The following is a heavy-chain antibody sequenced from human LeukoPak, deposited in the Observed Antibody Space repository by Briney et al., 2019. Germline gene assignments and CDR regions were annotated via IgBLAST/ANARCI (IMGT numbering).Heavy chain of an antibody. CDR1: GFTFSSYW. D-gene: IGHD6-6*01. Sequence: QAGGSLRLSCAASGFTFSSYWMSWVRQAPGKGLEGVANIKQDGSEKYYEDSVKGRYTISRDNAKNSLYLQMNSLRAEDTAVYYCARAYSSSSRYFDYWGQGTLVTVSS. CDR3: ARAYSSSSRYFDY. V-gene: IGHV3-7*01. CDR2: IKQDGSEK. J-gene: IGHJ4*02.